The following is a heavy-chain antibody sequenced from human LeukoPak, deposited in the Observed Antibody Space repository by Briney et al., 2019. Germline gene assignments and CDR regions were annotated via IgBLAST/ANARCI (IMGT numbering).Heavy chain of an antibody. J-gene: IGHJ3*02. CDR3: PKDFGSGAPEDAFDI. V-gene: IGHV3-23*01. CDR2: ILNNGANT. CDR1: GFTFSSYS. D-gene: IGHD3-10*01. Sequence: GGSLRLSCAASGFTFSSYSMSWVRQAPGKGLEWVSAILNNGANTSYADSVKGRFTISRANSKNTAYLQIDSRRAEDRVLYYFPKDFGSGAPEDAFDIWGQGTMVTVSA.